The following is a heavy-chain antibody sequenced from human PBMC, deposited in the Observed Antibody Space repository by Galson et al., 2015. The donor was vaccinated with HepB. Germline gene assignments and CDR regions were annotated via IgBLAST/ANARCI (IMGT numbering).Heavy chain of an antibody. CDR1: GFTFSSYA. CDR3: AKFSGWSSG. D-gene: IGHD3-22*01. CDR2: ISDSGDDT. J-gene: IGHJ4*02. V-gene: IGHV3-23*01. Sequence: SLRLSCAGSGFTFSSYALSWVRQAPGKGLEWVSAISDSGDDTHYADSVKGRFTISRDNSKNTLYLQMNRLRADDTAVYYCAKFSGWSSGWGQGALVTVSS.